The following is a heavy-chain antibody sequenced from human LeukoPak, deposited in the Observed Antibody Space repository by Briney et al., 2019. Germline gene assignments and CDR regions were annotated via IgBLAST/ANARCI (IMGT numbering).Heavy chain of an antibody. CDR1: GFTFSSYS. V-gene: IGHV3-48*01. CDR2: ISSSSSTI. J-gene: IGHJ4*02. CDR3: AKEGYYYDSSGYLPDY. Sequence: PGGSLRLSCAASGFTFSSYSMNWVRQAPGKGLEWVSYISSSSSTIYYADSVKGRFTISRDNAKNSLYLQMNSLRAEDTAVYYCAKEGYYYDSSGYLPDYWGQGTLVTVSS. D-gene: IGHD3-22*01.